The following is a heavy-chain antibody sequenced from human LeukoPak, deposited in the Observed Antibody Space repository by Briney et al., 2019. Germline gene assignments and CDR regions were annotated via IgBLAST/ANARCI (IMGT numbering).Heavy chain of an antibody. CDR3: ARGLSWYYGSGRSDNMDV. CDR2: INPNSGGT. J-gene: IGHJ6*03. D-gene: IGHD3-10*01. CDR1: GYTFTGYY. V-gene: IGHV1-2*02. Sequence: ASVKVSCKASGYTFTGYYMHWVRQAPGQGLEWMGWINPNSGGTNYAQKFQGRVTMTRDTSISTAYMELSRLRSDDTAVYYCARGLSWYYGSGRSDNMDVWGKGTTVTVSS.